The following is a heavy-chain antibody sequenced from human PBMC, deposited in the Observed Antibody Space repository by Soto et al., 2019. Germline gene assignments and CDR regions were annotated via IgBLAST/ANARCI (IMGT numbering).Heavy chain of an antibody. V-gene: IGHV4-39*01. Sequence: QVQLQESGPGLVKPSETLSLTCTVSGDSFATTSYYWAWVRQPPGKGLEWIAYIYYSWSTYYNPSLKSRVTISVDTSRTELSLRLSSVTAADTAVYYCATIPIVGTKPYFVDYWGQGTLVTVSS. J-gene: IGHJ4*02. CDR2: IYYSWST. CDR1: GDSFATTSYY. CDR3: ATIPIVGTKPYFVDY. D-gene: IGHD1-1*01.